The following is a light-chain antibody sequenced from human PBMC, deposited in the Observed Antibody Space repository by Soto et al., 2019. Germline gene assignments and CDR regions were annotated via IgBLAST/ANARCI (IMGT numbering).Light chain of an antibody. V-gene: IGKV3-15*01. J-gene: IGKJ1*01. CDR2: GAS. Sequence: EIVMTQSPATLSVSPGERATLSCRASQSVTSNLARYQQTPGQAPRLLISGASTRATGIPARFSGSGSGTEFTLTISSLQSEDFAVYCCQQYNNWLTFGQGTKVDI. CDR3: QQYNNWLT. CDR1: QSVTSN.